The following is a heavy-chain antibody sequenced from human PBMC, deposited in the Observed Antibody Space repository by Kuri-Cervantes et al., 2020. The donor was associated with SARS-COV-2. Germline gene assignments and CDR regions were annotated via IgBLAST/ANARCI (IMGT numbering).Heavy chain of an antibody. CDR1: GYTFTSYD. V-gene: IGHV1-8*01. J-gene: IGHJ5*02. CDR3: ARGNGMGATMIWFDP. CDR2: MNPNSGNT. D-gene: IGHD1-26*01. Sequence: ASVKVSCKASGYTFTSYDINWVRQATGQGLEWMGWMNPNSGNTGYAQKFQGRVTMTRNTSISTAYMELSSLRPQDTTVYYCARGNGMGATMIWFDPWGQGTLVTVSS.